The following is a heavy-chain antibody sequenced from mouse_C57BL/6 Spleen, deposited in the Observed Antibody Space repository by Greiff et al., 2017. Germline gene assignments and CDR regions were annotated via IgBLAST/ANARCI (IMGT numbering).Heavy chain of an antibody. CDR3: ASHHY. Sequence: QVQLQQSGAELAKPGASVKLSCKASGYTFTSYWMHWVKQRPGQSLEWIGYINPSSGYTKYNQKFKDKATLTADTSSSTAYMQLSSLTYEDSAVYYCASHHYWGQGTTLTVSS. J-gene: IGHJ2*01. CDR1: GYTFTSYW. CDR2: INPSSGYT. V-gene: IGHV1-7*01.